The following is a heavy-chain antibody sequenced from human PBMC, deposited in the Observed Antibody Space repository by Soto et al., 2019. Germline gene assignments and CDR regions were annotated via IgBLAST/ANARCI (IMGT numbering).Heavy chain of an antibody. CDR1: GFTFSSYA. CDR2: ISGSGGST. Sequence: EVQLLESGGGLVQPGGSLRLSCAASGFTFSSYAMSWVRQAPGKGLEWVSAISGSGGSTYYADSVKGRFTFSSDNSKNTLSLQMTSLRAEDTAVYYCARRTSSWSFDYWGQGTLVTVSS. V-gene: IGHV3-23*01. CDR3: ARRTSSWSFDY. D-gene: IGHD6-13*01. J-gene: IGHJ4*02.